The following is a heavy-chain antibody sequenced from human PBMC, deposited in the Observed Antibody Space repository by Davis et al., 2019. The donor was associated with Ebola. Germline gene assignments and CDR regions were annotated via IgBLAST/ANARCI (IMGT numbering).Heavy chain of an antibody. CDR2: VYYTGNT. J-gene: IGHJ4*02. D-gene: IGHD3-10*01. CDR1: GGTFSGYY. Sequence: PSETLSLTCAVYGGTFSGYYWSWIRQSPGTGLEYIGYVYYTGNTNYNPSLRGRVSISVDRSRSQFSLKLTSVTAADTAVYYCARMRCSLESCYKLYFDFWGQGALVTVSS. CDR3: ARMRCSLESCYKLYFDF. V-gene: IGHV4-59*01.